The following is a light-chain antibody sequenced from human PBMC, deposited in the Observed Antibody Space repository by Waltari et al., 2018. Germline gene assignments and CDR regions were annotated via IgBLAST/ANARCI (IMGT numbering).Light chain of an antibody. V-gene: IGKV3-11*01. CDR3: QQRSNWPPYT. J-gene: IGKJ2*01. CDR1: QSVSSY. CDR2: DAS. Sequence: EIVLTQSPATLSLSPGERATLSCRASQSVSSYLAWYQQKPGQAPRLLIYDASNRATGIPARFSGSRSWTDFTLTISSLEPEDFAVYYCQQRSNWPPYTFGQGTKLEIK.